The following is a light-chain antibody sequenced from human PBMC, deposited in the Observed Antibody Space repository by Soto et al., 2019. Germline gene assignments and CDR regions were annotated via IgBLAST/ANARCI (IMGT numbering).Light chain of an antibody. J-gene: IGKJ3*01. CDR3: QQSYNSPFN. CDR1: QDIRSS. Sequence: IVMSQSRATLSVSPGERVTLSCRASQDIRSSLAWYQQKPGQAPRLLIYDISNRATGVPARFSGSGSETDFTLTIDSLQPEDFATYYCQQSYNSPFNFGPGTKVD. V-gene: IGKV3-15*01. CDR2: DIS.